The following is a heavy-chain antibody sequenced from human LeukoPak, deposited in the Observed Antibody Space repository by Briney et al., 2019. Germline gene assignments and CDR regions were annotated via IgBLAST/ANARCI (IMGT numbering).Heavy chain of an antibody. CDR3: ARDWIQLWLGWGPDY. Sequence: PGGSLRLSCAASGFTFSRYWMRWVRQTPGKGLEWVVNIKQDGSEKYYVDSVKGRFTISRDNAKNSLYLQMNRLRAEDTAVYYCARDWIQLWLGWGPDYWGQGTLVTVSS. D-gene: IGHD5-18*01. CDR1: GFTFSRYW. V-gene: IGHV3-7*01. CDR2: IKQDGSEK. J-gene: IGHJ4*02.